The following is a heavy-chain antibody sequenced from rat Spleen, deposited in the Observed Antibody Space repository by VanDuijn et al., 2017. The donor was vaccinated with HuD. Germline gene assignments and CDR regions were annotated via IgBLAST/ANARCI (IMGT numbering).Heavy chain of an antibody. CDR2: MWSVGDT. V-gene: IGHV2-32*01. CDR1: GFSLTSYH. J-gene: IGHJ4*01. Sequence: QVQLKESGPGLVQPSQTLSLTCTVSGFSLTSYHVHWVRQPPGKGLEWMGVMWSVGDTSYNSALNSRLSISMDTSKSQVFLKMSSLQTEDTATYYCARERGAAGDVMDAWGQGASVTVSS. CDR3: ARERGAAGDVMDA. D-gene: IGHD1-2*01.